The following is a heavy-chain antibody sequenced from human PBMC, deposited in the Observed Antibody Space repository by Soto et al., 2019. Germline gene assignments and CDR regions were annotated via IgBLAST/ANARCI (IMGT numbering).Heavy chain of an antibody. CDR3: ARWSLRYYYYGMDV. V-gene: IGHV1-2*04. J-gene: IGHJ6*02. Sequence: ASVKVSCKASGYTFTGYYMHWVRQAPGQGHEWMGWINPNSGGTNYAQKFQGWVTMTRDTSISTAYMELSRLRSEDTAVYYCARWSLRYYYYGMDVWGQGTTVTVSS. CDR2: INPNSGGT. CDR1: GYTFTGYY.